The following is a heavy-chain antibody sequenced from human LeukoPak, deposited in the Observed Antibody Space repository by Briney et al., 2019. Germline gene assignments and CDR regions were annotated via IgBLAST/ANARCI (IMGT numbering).Heavy chain of an antibody. CDR1: GGSISSYY. J-gene: IGHJ5*02. V-gene: IGHV4-59*06. D-gene: IGHD5-18*01. Sequence: PSETLSLTCTVSGGSISSYYWSWIRQHPGKGLEWIGYIYYSGSTYYNPSLKSRVTISVDTSKNQFSLKLSSVTAADTAVYYCARDISSYGYLTYWFDPWGQGTLVTVSS. CDR3: ARDISSYGYLTYWFDP. CDR2: IYYSGST.